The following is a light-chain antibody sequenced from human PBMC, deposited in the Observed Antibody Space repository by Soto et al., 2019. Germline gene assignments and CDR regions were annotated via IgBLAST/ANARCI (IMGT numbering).Light chain of an antibody. CDR2: DVS. J-gene: IGLJ2*01. V-gene: IGLV2-14*01. CDR3: SSYTSSSHVV. Sequence: QSALTQPASVSGSPGQSITISCTGISSDVGGYNYVSWYQQHPGKAPKLMIYDVSNRPSGVSNRFSGSKSGNTASLTISGLQAEDEADYYCSSYTSSSHVVFGGGTKLTVL. CDR1: SSDVGGYNY.